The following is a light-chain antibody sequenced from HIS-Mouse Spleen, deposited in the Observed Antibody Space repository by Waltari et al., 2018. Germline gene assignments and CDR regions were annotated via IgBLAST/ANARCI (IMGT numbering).Light chain of an antibody. J-gene: IGKJ4*01. V-gene: IGKV1-27*01. CDR1: QGISNY. CDR2: AAS. Sequence: DIQMTQSPSSLSASVGDRVTITCRASQGISNYLSWYQQKPGKVPKLLIYAASTLQSGVPSRFSGSGSGTDFTLTISSLQPEDVATYYCQKYNSAPRLTFGGGTKVEIK. CDR3: QKYNSAPRLT.